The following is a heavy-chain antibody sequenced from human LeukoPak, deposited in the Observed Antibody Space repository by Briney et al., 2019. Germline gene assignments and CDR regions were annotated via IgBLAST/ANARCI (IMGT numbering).Heavy chain of an antibody. V-gene: IGHV5-51*01. CDR2: VWPGDSDT. CDR1: GYSFTSYW. J-gene: IGHJ3*01. Sequence: GESLKISCKGSGYSFTSYWIGWVRQMPGKGLEWMGIVWPGDSDTTYSPSFQGQVTISADKSINTAYLQWSSLKASDTAMYYCARHPDALDFWGQGTMVTVSS. CDR3: ARHPDALDF.